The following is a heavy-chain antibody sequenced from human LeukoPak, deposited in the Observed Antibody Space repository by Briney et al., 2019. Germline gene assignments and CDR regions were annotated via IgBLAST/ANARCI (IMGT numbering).Heavy chain of an antibody. D-gene: IGHD3-3*01. CDR3: ARDRGNYDFWSGYPYYFDY. CDR2: ISSSSSYI. V-gene: IGHV3-21*01. CDR1: GFTFSSYS. Sequence: GGSLRLSCAASGFTFSSYSMNWVRQAPGKGLEWVSSISSSSSYIYYADSVKGRFTISRDNAKNSLYLQMNSLRAEDTAVYYCARDRGNYDFWSGYPYYFDYWGQGTLVTVSS. J-gene: IGHJ4*02.